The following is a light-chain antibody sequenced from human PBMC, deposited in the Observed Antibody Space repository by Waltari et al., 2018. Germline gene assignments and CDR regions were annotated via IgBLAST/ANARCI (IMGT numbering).Light chain of an antibody. J-gene: IGKJ2*01. CDR2: VGS. Sequence: DVHLTQFPSSLSASVGDRVTISCRASQDIDNYLHWYQQRPGRAPKLLIYVGSHFKDGVPPRFRGDLSGTEFALTITNLQPEDFATYYGQQSLTNTATCGQGT. V-gene: IGKV1-39*01. CDR1: QDIDNY. CDR3: QQSLTNTAT.